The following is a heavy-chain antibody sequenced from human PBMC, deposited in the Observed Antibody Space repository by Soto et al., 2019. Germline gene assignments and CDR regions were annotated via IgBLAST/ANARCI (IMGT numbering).Heavy chain of an antibody. CDR2: ISGSDDST. CDR3: AKGSSSSRFDY. V-gene: IGHV3-23*01. CDR1: GFTFSSYA. J-gene: IGHJ4*02. Sequence: GESLKISCAASGFTFSSYAMSWVRQAPGKGLEWVSVISGSDDSTYYADSVKGRFTISRDNSKNTLYLQMNSLRAEDTAVYYCAKGSSSSRFDYWGQGTLVTVS. D-gene: IGHD6-6*01.